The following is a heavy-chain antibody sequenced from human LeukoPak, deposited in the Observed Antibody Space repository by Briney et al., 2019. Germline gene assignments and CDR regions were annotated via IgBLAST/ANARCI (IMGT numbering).Heavy chain of an antibody. CDR3: ARVKRGYGGNSRNPWFDP. CDR1: GYTFTSYY. V-gene: IGHV1-46*01. J-gene: IGHJ5*02. Sequence: ASVKVSCKASGYTFTSYYMHWVRQAPGQGLEWMGIINPSGGSTSYAQKFQGRVTITTDESTSTAYMELSSLRSEDTAVYYCARVKRGYGGNSRNPWFDPWGQGTLVTVSS. D-gene: IGHD4-23*01. CDR2: INPSGGST.